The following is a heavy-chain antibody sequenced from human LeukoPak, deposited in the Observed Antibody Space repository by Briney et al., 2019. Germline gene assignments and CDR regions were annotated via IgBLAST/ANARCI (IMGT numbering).Heavy chain of an antibody. J-gene: IGHJ2*01. D-gene: IGHD3-22*01. Sequence: GGSLRLSCAAAVFTVVNYWMGWVRQAPGKGLEWLANINQDGSEIYYVDSVKGRFTISRDNGKKSLYLQINSLRADDTAVYYGARALCSMIVVRTTNWYFDLWGRGTLVTVSS. CDR1: VFTVVNYW. CDR3: ARALCSMIVVRTTNWYFDL. V-gene: IGHV3-7*01. CDR2: INQDGSEI.